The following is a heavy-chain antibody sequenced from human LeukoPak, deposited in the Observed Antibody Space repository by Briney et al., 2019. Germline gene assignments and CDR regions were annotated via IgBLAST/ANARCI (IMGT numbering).Heavy chain of an antibody. CDR3: AKAIHSSSSGVVDY. J-gene: IGHJ4*02. Sequence: GGSLRLSCAASGFTFSNYAMHWVRQAPGKGLEWVTFIRYDGSNKYYAESVKGRFTISRDNSKNTLYLQMSSRRAEDTAVYYCAKAIHSSSSGVVDYWGKGTLVTVSS. CDR1: GFTFSNYA. CDR2: IRYDGSNK. D-gene: IGHD6-6*01. V-gene: IGHV3-30*02.